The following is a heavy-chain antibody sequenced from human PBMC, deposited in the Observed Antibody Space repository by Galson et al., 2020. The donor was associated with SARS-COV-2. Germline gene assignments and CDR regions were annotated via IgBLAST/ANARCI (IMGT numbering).Heavy chain of an antibody. CDR2: ISGSGGST. V-gene: IGHV3-23*01. J-gene: IGHJ4*02. CDR1: GFTFSSYA. D-gene: IGHD3-22*01. Sequence: GESLKISCAASGFTFSSYAMSWVRQAPGKGLEWVSAISGSGGSTYYADSVKGRFTISRDNSKNTLYLQMNSLRAEDTAVYYCAKCDLYDSSGYYSTTSYYFDYWGQGTLVTVSS. CDR3: AKCDLYDSSGYYSTTSYYFDY.